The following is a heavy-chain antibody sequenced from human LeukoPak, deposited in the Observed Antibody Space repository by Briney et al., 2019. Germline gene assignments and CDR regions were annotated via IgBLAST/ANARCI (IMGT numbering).Heavy chain of an antibody. Sequence: PSETLSLTCTVSGGSFSSYYWTWIRQPAGKGLGWIGRIYNSRTTNYSPSLESRVTMSLDTSKNRFSLSLSSVTAADTAVYYCARDRLGATGHWRIDVWGRGTLVTVSS. CDR3: ARDRLGATGHWRIDV. V-gene: IGHV4-4*07. CDR1: GGSFSSYY. D-gene: IGHD1-26*01. CDR2: IYNSRTT. J-gene: IGHJ2*01.